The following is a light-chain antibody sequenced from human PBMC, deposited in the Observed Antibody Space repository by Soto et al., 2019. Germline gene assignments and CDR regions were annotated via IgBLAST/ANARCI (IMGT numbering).Light chain of an antibody. CDR2: DTS. Sequence: ETVMTQSPGTLSVSLGERATLSCRASQSVSIHLAWYQQKPGQAPRLLIYDTSTRATGIPARFSGSGSGTDFTLTISRLEPEDFAVYYCQQYGRSPQTFGQGTKVEI. CDR3: QQYGRSPQT. CDR1: QSVSIH. J-gene: IGKJ1*01. V-gene: IGKV3-20*01.